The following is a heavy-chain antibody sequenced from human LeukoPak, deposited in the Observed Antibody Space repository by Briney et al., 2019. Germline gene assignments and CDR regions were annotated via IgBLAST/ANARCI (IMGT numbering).Heavy chain of an antibody. J-gene: IGHJ4*02. CDR3: ARGGYNYFDS. CDR2: INCSGST. V-gene: IGHV4-59*08. Sequence: SETLSLTCTVSSGSISSYYWSWIRQPPGKGLEWIGYINCSGSTNYNPSLKSRVTISVDRSKNQFSLKLTSVTAADTAVYYCARGGYNYFDSWGQGSLVTVSS. CDR1: SGSISSYY. D-gene: IGHD5-24*01.